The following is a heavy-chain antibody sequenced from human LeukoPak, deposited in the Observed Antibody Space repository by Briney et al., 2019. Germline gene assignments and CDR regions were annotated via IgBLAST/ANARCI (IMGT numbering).Heavy chain of an antibody. CDR3: AGGATPGVF. J-gene: IGHJ4*02. CDR2: INHSGST. Sequence: PSETLSLTCGVYGGSFSGYYWTWIRQPPGKGLEWIGEINHSGSTNYIPSLKSRVTLFLDKSQNHFSLTLTSVTAADTAVYYCAGGATPGVFWGQGTLVTVSS. V-gene: IGHV4-34*01. D-gene: IGHD3-10*01. CDR1: GGSFSGYY.